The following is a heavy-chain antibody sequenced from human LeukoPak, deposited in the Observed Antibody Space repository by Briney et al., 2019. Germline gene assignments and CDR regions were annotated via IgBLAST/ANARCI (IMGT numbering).Heavy chain of an antibody. D-gene: IGHD1-1*01. CDR3: ARGATGINFRNWFDP. CDR1: GGSISSYY. Sequence: PSETLSLTCTVSGGSISSYYWSWIRQPPGKGLEWIGYIYYSGSTNYNPSLKSRVTISVDTSKNQFSLKLSSVTAADTAVYYCARGATGINFRNWFDPWGQGTLVTVSS. J-gene: IGHJ5*02. CDR2: IYYSGST. V-gene: IGHV4-59*01.